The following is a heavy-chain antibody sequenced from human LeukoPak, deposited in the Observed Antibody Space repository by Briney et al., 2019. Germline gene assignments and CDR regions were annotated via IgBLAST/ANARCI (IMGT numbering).Heavy chain of an antibody. D-gene: IGHD5-24*01. Sequence: PGGSLRLSCAASGFTFSSYGMSWVRQAPGKGLEWVSAISGSGGSTYYADSVKGRFTISRDNSKNTLYLQMNSLRAEDTAVYYCANRDGYTQWFDYWGQGTLVTVSS. V-gene: IGHV3-23*01. J-gene: IGHJ4*02. CDR1: GFTFSSYG. CDR3: ANRDGYTQWFDY. CDR2: ISGSGGST.